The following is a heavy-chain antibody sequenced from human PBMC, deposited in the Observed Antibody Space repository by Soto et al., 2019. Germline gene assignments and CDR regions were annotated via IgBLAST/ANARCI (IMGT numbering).Heavy chain of an antibody. CDR2: IIPILGIA. D-gene: IGHD4-17*01. CDR1: GGTFSSYT. J-gene: IGHJ4*02. V-gene: IGHV1-69*02. CDR3: ASHTGRPDY. Sequence: QVQLVQSGAEVKKPGSSVKVSCKASGGTFSSYTISWVRQAPGQGLEWMGRIIPILGIANYAQKFQGRVTITADKSTSTAYMEMSSLRSEDTAVYYWASHTGRPDYWGQGPLVTVSS.